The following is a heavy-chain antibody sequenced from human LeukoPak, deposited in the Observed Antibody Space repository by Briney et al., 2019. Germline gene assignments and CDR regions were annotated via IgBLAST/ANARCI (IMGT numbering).Heavy chain of an antibody. CDR1: GYTFTSYY. Sequence: ASVKVSCKASGYTFTSYYMHWVRQAPGQGLEWMGWINTNTGNPTYAQGFTGRFVFSLDTSVSTAYLQISSLKAEDTAVYYCARGDVAAAGKGGDYWGQGTLVTVSS. CDR2: INTNTGNP. V-gene: IGHV7-4-1*02. J-gene: IGHJ4*02. D-gene: IGHD6-13*01. CDR3: ARGDVAAAGKGGDY.